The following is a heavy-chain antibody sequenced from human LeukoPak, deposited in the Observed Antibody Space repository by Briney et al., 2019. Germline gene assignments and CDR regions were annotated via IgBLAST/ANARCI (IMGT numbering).Heavy chain of an antibody. CDR3: ARGPLPKRHIVVVIAQGGAFYS. CDR2: INHSGST. V-gene: IGHV4-34*01. D-gene: IGHD2-21*01. Sequence: SETLSLTCAVYGGSFSGYYWRWIRQPPGKGLEWIGEINHSGSTNYNPSLKSRVTISVDTSKNQFSLKLSSVTAADTAVYYCARGPLPKRHIVVVIAQGGAFYSWAKGKILTVSP. J-gene: IGHJ3*02. CDR1: GGSFSGYY.